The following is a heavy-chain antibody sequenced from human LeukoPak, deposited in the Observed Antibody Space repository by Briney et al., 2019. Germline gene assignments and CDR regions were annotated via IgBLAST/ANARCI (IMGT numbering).Heavy chain of an antibody. J-gene: IGHJ4*02. D-gene: IGHD3-10*01. CDR1: GYTFTSYG. V-gene: IGHV1-18*03. Sequence: GASVKVSCKASGYTFTSYGISWVRQAPGQGLEWMGWISAYNGNTNYAQKLQGRVTMTTDTSTSTAYMELRSLRSDDMAVYYCARVRHYGSGSYYRPSNFDYWGQGTLVTVSS. CDR3: ARVRHYGSGSYYRPSNFDY. CDR2: ISAYNGNT.